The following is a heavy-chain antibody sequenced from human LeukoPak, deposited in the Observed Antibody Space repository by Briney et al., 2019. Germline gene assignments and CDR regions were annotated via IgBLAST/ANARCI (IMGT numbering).Heavy chain of an antibody. CDR3: ARLYYDSSGFYFFDY. V-gene: IGHV4-59*08. D-gene: IGHD3-22*01. J-gene: IGHJ4*02. CDR1: GGSISNYC. CDR2: INYSGST. Sequence: SETLSLTCTVSGGSISNYCWNWIRQPPGQGPEWIGYINYSGSTNYNPSLKSRVTISVDLSKIQFSLKLSSVTAADTAVYYCARLYYDSSGFYFFDYWGQGTLVTVSS.